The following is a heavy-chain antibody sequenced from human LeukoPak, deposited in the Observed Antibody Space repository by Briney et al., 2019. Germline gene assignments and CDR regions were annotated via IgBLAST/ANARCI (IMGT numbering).Heavy chain of an antibody. Sequence: QSSETLSLTCTVSGGSISSSNYYWGWIRQPPGKGLEWIGNIYYSGSTNYNPSLKSRVTISVDTSRNQFSLKLSSVTAADTAVYYCARRGAVSAGNDFDYWGQGTLVSVST. CDR2: IYYSGST. D-gene: IGHD4-23*01. CDR3: ARRGAVSAGNDFDY. V-gene: IGHV4-39*07. J-gene: IGHJ4*02. CDR1: GGSISSSNYY.